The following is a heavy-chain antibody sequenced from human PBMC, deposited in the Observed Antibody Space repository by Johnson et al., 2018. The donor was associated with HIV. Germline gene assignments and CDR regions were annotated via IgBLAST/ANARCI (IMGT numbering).Heavy chain of an antibody. CDR1: GFTFSNAW. J-gene: IGHJ3*02. D-gene: IGHD5-24*01. CDR2: IKSKTDGGTT. Sequence: DVQVVESGGGVVQPGGSLRLSCAASGFTFSNAWMSWVRQAPGKGLEWVGRIKSKTDGGTTDYAAPVKGRFTISRDNSKSTLYLRMNSLKTEDTAVYYCASDLEMATIGAFDIWGQGTMVTVSS. V-gene: IGHV3-15*01. CDR3: ASDLEMATIGAFDI.